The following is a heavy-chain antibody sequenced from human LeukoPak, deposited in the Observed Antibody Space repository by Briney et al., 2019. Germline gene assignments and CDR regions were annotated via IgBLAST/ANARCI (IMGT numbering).Heavy chain of an antibody. CDR1: GFTFSDYY. D-gene: IGHD6-19*01. Sequence: GGSLRLSCAASGFTFSDYYMSWIRQAPGKGLEWVSYISSSGSTIYYADSVKGRFTISRDNAKNSLYLQINSLRAEDTAVYYCARPRSSGWFSSYAFDIWGQGTMVTVSS. V-gene: IGHV3-11*01. CDR3: ARPRSSGWFSSYAFDI. J-gene: IGHJ3*02. CDR2: ISSSGSTI.